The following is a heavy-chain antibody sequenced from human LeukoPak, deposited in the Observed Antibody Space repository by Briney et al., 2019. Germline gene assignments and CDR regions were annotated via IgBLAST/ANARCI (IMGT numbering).Heavy chain of an antibody. V-gene: IGHV3-74*01. CDR2: INDDGSDT. CDR1: GFTFKLYW. Sequence: GGSLRLSCAASGFTFKLYWMHWVRQVPGKGPVWAARINDDGSDTVYADSVKGRFTISRDDAKNMLFLQMNSLRGEDTAVYHCVRGGPSTWFWGQGTLVTVSS. D-gene: IGHD3-22*01. J-gene: IGHJ4*02. CDR3: VRGGPSTWF.